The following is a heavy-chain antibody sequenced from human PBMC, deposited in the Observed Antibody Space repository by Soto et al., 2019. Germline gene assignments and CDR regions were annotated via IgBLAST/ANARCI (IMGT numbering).Heavy chain of an antibody. CDR3: AKRDWSSWLPFDY. D-gene: IGHD6-13*01. Sequence: WGSLRLSCAASGFTFSSYAMSWVRQAPGKGLEWVSAISGSGGSTYYADSVKGRFTISRDNSKNTLYLQMNSLRAEDTAVYYCAKRDWSSWLPFDYWGQGTLVTVSS. J-gene: IGHJ4*02. V-gene: IGHV3-23*01. CDR1: GFTFSSYA. CDR2: ISGSGGST.